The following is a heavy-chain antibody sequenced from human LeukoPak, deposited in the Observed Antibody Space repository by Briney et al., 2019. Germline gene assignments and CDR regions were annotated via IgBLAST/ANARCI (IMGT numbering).Heavy chain of an antibody. CDR2: ISRSGDTI. V-gene: IGHV3-48*03. D-gene: IGHD4-23*01. Sequence: GGSLRLSCAASGFTFSNYEMHWVRQAPGRGPEWVSYISRSGDTIYYADSLKGRFTISRDNAKNSLYLQMNSLRAEDTAVYYCVRDNGGTSPFDYWGQGTLVTVSS. J-gene: IGHJ4*02. CDR1: GFTFSNYE. CDR3: VRDNGGTSPFDY.